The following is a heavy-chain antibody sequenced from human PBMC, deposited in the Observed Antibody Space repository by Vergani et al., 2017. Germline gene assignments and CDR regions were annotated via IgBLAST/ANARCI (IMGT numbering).Heavy chain of an antibody. CDR3: ARGHPVGSY. J-gene: IGHJ4*02. Sequence: EVDLVESGGGLAQPGGSLRLSCEASGITFWKFGMHWVRQGSGKGLEWVSGISWNSGAVDYADSVRGRFTISRDNAKSSLYLQMNSLRVADTAVYYCARGHPVGSYWGQGTLVTVSS. CDR2: ISWNSGAV. D-gene: IGHD1-26*01. V-gene: IGHV3-9*01. CDR1: GITFWKFG.